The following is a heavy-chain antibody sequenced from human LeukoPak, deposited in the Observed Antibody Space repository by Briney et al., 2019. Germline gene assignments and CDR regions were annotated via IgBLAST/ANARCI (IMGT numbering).Heavy chain of an antibody. V-gene: IGHV3-23*01. D-gene: IGHD1-26*01. CDR3: AKGEFSYSGSYYFDY. CDR2: ISGSGGST. Sequence: GGSLRLSCAASGFTFSSYAMSWVRQAPGKGLEWVSAISGSGGSTYYADSVKGRFTISRDNSKNTLYLQMNSLRAEDTAVYYCAKGEFSYSGSYYFDYWGQGTLVTVSS. CDR1: GFTFSSYA. J-gene: IGHJ4*02.